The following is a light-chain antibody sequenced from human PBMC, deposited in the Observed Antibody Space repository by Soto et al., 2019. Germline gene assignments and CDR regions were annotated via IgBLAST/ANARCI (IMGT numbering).Light chain of an antibody. CDR2: LGS. J-gene: IGKJ4*01. CDR3: VQVLHSPLN. V-gene: IGKV2-28*01. CDR1: QSLLHRSGKNY. Sequence: DIVMTQPPLSLPVTPGETASSSCRTRQSLLHRSGKNYLDWYLQKPGQSPQLLLYLGSNRASGVHERFSGSGSGTDFSLKISSVEAEDVGVDYCVQVLHSPLNLGGGTRVEIK.